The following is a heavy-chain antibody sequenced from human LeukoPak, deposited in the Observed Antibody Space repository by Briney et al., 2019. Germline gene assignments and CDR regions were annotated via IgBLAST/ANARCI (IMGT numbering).Heavy chain of an antibody. CDR1: GFNFNSY. CDR2: INRDETDI. J-gene: IGHJ1*01. V-gene: IGHV3-7*01. Sequence: GGSLRLSCAASGFNFNSYMGWVRQAPEDGLEWVAIINRDETDIYYVESVKCRFTISRDNAKSSLFLEMNSLRVEDTGDYYCARGDGRGRSDGATWGPGTLVTVSS. D-gene: IGHD6-19*01. CDR3: ARGDGRGRSDGAT.